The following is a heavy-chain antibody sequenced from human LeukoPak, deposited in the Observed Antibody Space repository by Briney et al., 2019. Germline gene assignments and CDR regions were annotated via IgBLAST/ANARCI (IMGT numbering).Heavy chain of an antibody. J-gene: IGHJ3*02. CDR3: ARDRDSGYDWDAFDI. V-gene: IGHV1-69*05. CDR2: IIPIFGTA. D-gene: IGHD5-12*01. Sequence: ASVKVSCKASGGTFSSYAISWVRQAPGQGLEWMGRIIPIFGTANYAQKFQGRVTITTDESTSTAYMELSSLRSEDTAVYYCARDRDSGYDWDAFDIWGRGTMVTVSS. CDR1: GGTFSSYA.